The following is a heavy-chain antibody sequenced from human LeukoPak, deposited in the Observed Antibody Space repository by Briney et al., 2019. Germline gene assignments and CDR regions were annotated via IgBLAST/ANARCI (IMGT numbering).Heavy chain of an antibody. CDR1: GFNFFTYG. Sequence: GGSLRLSCAASGFNFFTYGMHWVRQAPGKGLEWVAVIWYDGSNKYYADSVKGRFTISRDNSKNTLYLQMNSLKTEDTAVYYCIRGSSYHLWWGQGTLVTVSS. CDR2: IWYDGSNK. V-gene: IGHV3-33*01. J-gene: IGHJ4*02. D-gene: IGHD4-11*01. CDR3: IRGSSYHLW.